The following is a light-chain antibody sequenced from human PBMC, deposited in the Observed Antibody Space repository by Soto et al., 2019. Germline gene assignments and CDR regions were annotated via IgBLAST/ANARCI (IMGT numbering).Light chain of an antibody. CDR2: QDS. J-gene: IGLJ2*01. V-gene: IGLV3-1*01. Sequence: SYELTQPPSVSVSPGQTASITCSGDKLGDKYACWYQQKPGQSPVLVIYQDSKRPSGIPERFSGSNAGNTATLTISGTQAMDEADYYCQACDSSTHVVFGGWTKVTVL. CDR3: QACDSSTHVV. CDR1: KLGDKY.